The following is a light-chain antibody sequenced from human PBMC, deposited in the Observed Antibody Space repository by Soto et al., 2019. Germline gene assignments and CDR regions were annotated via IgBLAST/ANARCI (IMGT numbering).Light chain of an antibody. CDR1: SSDVGGYRY. CDR2: EVS. Sequence: QSALTQPASVSGSPGQSITISCTGTSSDVGGYRYVSWYRQHPGKAPKLMIYEVSNRPSGVSNRFSGSKSGNTASLTISGLQAEDEADYYCSSYTTTNTYVFGTGTKVTVL. V-gene: IGLV2-14*01. CDR3: SSYTTTNTYV. J-gene: IGLJ1*01.